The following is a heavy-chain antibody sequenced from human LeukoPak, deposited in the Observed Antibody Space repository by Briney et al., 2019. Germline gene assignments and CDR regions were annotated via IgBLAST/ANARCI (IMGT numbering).Heavy chain of an antibody. D-gene: IGHD6-13*01. CDR1: GGTFSSYA. J-gene: IGHJ4*02. CDR3: ARAGIAAAGTLDY. CDR2: IIPIFGTA. V-gene: IGHV1-69*13. Sequence: SVKVSRKASGGTFSSYAISWVRQAPGQGLEWMGGIIPIFGTANYAQKFQGRVTITADESTSTAYMELSSLRSEDTAVYYCARAGIAAAGTLDYWGQGTLVTVSS.